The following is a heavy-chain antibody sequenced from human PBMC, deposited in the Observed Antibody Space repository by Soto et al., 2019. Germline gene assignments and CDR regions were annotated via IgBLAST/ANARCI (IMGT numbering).Heavy chain of an antibody. CDR1: GGSISHYF. CDR2: FFYNGRT. CDR3: ARDRYMDV. Sequence: QVQLQESGPGLVKPSETLSLTCTVSGGSISHYFWSWIRQHPGKGLEWIGYFFYNGRTNYNPSLKSRVTISADTSKSQFSLKLRSVTAADTAVYSCARDRYMDVWGKGTTVTVSS. V-gene: IGHV4-59*01. J-gene: IGHJ6*03.